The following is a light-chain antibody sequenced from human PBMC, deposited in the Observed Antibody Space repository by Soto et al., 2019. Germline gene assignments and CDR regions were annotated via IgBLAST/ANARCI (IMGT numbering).Light chain of an antibody. CDR3: SSYTSSSTLV. V-gene: IGLV2-14*01. J-gene: IGLJ2*01. Sequence: QSALTQPASVSGSPGQSITISCTGTSSDVGGYNYVSWYQQHPGKAPKLMIYDVSNRPSGVSNRFSGSKSGNTASLTIPGLQAEDEVDYYCSSYTSSSTLVFGGGTKLTVL. CDR2: DVS. CDR1: SSDVGGYNY.